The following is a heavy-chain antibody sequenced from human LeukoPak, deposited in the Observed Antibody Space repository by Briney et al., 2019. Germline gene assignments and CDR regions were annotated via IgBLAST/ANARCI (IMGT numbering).Heavy chain of an antibody. CDR1: GFTFSSYA. CDR3: AELGITMIGGV. J-gene: IGHJ6*04. Sequence: GGSLRLSCAASGFTFSSYAMHWVRQAPGKGLEWVAVISYDGTNKYYADSVKGRFTISRDNAKNSLYLQMNSLRAEDTAVYYCAELGITMIGGVWGKGTTVTISS. V-gene: IGHV3-30*04. CDR2: ISYDGTNK. D-gene: IGHD3-10*02.